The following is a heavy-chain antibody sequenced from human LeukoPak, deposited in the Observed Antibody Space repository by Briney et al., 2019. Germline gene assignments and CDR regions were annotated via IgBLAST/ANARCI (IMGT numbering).Heavy chain of an antibody. CDR1: GFTFSSYA. J-gene: IGHJ4*02. Sequence: QRGGSLRLSCAASGFTFSSYAMSWVRQAPGKGLEWVSAISGSGGSTYYADSVKGRFTISRDNSKNTLYLQMNSLRAEDTAVYYCAGWSSTGCYMYDYWGQGTLVTVSS. CDR2: ISGSGGST. V-gene: IGHV3-23*01. CDR3: AGWSSTGCYMYDY. D-gene: IGHD2-2*02.